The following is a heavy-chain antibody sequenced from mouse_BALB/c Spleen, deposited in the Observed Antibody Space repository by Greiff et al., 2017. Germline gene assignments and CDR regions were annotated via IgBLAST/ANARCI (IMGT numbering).Heavy chain of an antibody. D-gene: IGHD2-14*01. Sequence: QVQLQQSGAELARPGASVKLSCKASGYTFTSYWMQWVKQRPGQGLEWIGAIYPGDGDTRYTQKFKGKATLTADKSSSTAYMQLSSLASEDSAVYYCARLSKSYYRYDVDYAMDYWGQGTSVTVSS. CDR2: IYPGDGDT. J-gene: IGHJ4*01. V-gene: IGHV1-87*01. CDR3: ARLSKSYYRYDVDYAMDY. CDR1: GYTFTSYW.